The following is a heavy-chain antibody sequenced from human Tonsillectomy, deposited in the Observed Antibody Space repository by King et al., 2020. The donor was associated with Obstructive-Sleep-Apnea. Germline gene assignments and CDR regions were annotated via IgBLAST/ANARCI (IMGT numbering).Heavy chain of an antibody. V-gene: IGHV1-24*01. CDR2: FDPEDGET. J-gene: IGHJ6*02. CDR1: GYTLTELS. D-gene: IGHD2-15*01. CDR3: ATGGVSGGSPYYYYGMDV. Sequence: QLVQSGAEVKKPGASVKVSCKVSGYTLTELSMHWVRQAPGKRLEWMGGFDPEDGETIYAQKFQGRVTMTEDTSTDTAYMELSSLRSEDTAVYYCATGGVSGGSPYYYYGMDVWGQGTTVTVSS.